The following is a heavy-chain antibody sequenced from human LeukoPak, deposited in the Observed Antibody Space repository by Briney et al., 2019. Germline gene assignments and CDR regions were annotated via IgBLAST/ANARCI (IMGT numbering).Heavy chain of an antibody. D-gene: IGHD1-26*01. V-gene: IGHV3-11*04. J-gene: IGHJ3*02. CDR1: GFTFSNHY. CDR2: INSRSSNK. CDR3: AREGWDLNALDI. Sequence: PGGSLRLSCAASGFTFSNHYMSWIRQAPGKGLVWVSYINSRSSNKYYADSVKGRFTISSDNAKNSLYLQMDSLRVEDTAVYYCAREGWDLNALDIWGQGTMVTVSP.